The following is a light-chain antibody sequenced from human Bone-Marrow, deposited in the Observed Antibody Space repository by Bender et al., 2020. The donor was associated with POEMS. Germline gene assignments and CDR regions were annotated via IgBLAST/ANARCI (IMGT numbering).Light chain of an antibody. J-gene: IGLJ3*02. Sequence: QSVLTQSPSASGTPGQRFTISCSGGTSNIGSQYVFWYRQFPGTAPKLLIYGYNNRPSGVPDRFSGSKSGTSASLAITGLQAEDEGDYYCQSYDNSLGGWVFGGGTKLTVL. CDR2: GYN. CDR3: QSYDNSLGGWV. V-gene: IGLV1-40*01. CDR1: TSNIGSQY.